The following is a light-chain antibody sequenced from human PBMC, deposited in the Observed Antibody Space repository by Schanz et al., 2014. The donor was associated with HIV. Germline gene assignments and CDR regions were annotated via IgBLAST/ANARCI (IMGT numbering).Light chain of an antibody. J-gene: IGLJ2*01. CDR1: SSDVGSYNL. CDR2: DVS. Sequence: QSALTQAASVSGSPGQSITISCTGTSSDVGSYNLVSWYQQHPGKAPKLMIYDVSNRPSGVSNRFSGSKSGNTASLTISGLQAEDEAVYYCSSFTRGTTPVIFGGGTKVTVL. V-gene: IGLV2-14*02. CDR3: SSFTRGTTPVI.